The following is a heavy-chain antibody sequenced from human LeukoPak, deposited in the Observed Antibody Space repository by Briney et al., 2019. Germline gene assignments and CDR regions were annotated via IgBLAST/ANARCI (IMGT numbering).Heavy chain of an antibody. J-gene: IGHJ6*02. V-gene: IGHV3-48*03. CDR1: GFTLRSYD. D-gene: IGHD2-2*01. Sequence: GGSLRLSCAASGFTLRSYDMSWVRQAPGKGLEWVSFISGSGTTKYYADSVKGRFTISRDNAKSSLYLQMISLRAEDTAVYYCARGTAYHYYNMDVWGQGTTVTVSS. CDR3: ARGTAYHYYNMDV. CDR2: ISGSGTTK.